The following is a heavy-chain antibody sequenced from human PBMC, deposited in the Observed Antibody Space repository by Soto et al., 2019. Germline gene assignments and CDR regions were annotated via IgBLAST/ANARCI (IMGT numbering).Heavy chain of an antibody. J-gene: IGHJ6*02. CDR3: ACTGNPGIAARRVYDYGMDV. V-gene: IGHV1-69*01. CDR2: IIPIFGTA. D-gene: IGHD6-6*01. CDR1: GGTFSSYA. Sequence: QVQLVQSGAEVKKPGSSVKVSCKASGGTFSSYAISWVRQAPGQGLEWMGGIIPIFGTANYAQKFQGRVTMTADESTSTDYKKLSSVRAEDTPVYYCACTGNPGIAARRVYDYGMDVWGQWTTVTVSS.